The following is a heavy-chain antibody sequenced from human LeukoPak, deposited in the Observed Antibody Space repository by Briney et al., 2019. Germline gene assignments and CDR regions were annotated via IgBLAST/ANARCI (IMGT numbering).Heavy chain of an antibody. V-gene: IGHV3-7*01. J-gene: IGHJ4*02. CDR2: IKEDGNEK. D-gene: IGHD6-13*01. CDR3: ARDPGVAADGTAGHYDY. Sequence: PGGSLRLSCAASGFSFSTYWMSWVRQAPGKGLEWVANIKEDGNEKHYVDSVKGRFSISRDNAKNSIYLQMNSLRVEDTAVYYCARDPGVAADGTAGHYDYWGQGTLVTVSS. CDR1: GFSFSTYW.